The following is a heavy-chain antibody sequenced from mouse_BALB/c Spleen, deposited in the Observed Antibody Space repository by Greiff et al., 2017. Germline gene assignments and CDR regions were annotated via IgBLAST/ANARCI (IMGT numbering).Heavy chain of an antibody. J-gene: IGHJ3*01. CDR3: ARLTGKNWGWFAY. D-gene: IGHD4-1*01. V-gene: IGHV3-8*02. CDR1: GDSITSGY. Sequence: VQLQQSGPSLVKPSQTLSLTCSVTGDSITSGYWNWIRKFPGNKLEYMGYISYSGSTYYNPSLKSRISITRDTSKNQYYLQLNSVTTEDTATYYCARLTGKNWGWFAYWGQGTLVTVSA. CDR2: ISYSGST.